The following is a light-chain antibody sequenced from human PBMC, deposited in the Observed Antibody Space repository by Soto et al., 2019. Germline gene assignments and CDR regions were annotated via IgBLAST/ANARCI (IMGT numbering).Light chain of an antibody. Sequence: EIVMTQSPATLSVSPGERATLSCRASQSVSSNLAWYQQKPGQAPRLLIYGASTRATGITARFSGSGSGTEFTLTISSLQSEDFAVYYCQQYNKWPPGTFGQGTKVEIK. V-gene: IGKV3-15*01. CDR3: QQYNKWPPGT. J-gene: IGKJ1*01. CDR1: QSVSSN. CDR2: GAS.